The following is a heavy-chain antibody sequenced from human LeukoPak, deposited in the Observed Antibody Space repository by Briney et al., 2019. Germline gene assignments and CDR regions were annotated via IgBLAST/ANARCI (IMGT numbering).Heavy chain of an antibody. CDR3: ARDSEEDDAFDI. J-gene: IGHJ3*02. CDR2: IYTSGST. V-gene: IGHV4-61*02. Sequence: SETLSLTCTVSGGSISSGSYYWSWIRQPAGKGLEWIGRIYTSGSTNYNPSLKSRVTISVDTSKNQFSLKLSSVTAADTAVYYCARDSEEDDAFDIWGQGTMVTVSS. CDR1: GGSISSGSYY.